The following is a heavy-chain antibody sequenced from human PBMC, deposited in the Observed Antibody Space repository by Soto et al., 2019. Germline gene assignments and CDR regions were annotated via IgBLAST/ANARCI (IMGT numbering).Heavy chain of an antibody. D-gene: IGHD3-16*02. V-gene: IGHV1-18*04. CDR1: GYTFTSYG. CDR2: ISAYNGNT. J-gene: IGHJ3*01. CDR3: ARVTEPRTSYADDVWASYRSHDPFDV. Sequence: VQLVPSGAEVKKPGASVKVSCKASGYTFTSYGISWVRQAPGQWLDWMGWISAYNGNTNYAQQLQGRVTMTTVSSTSTAYTEQRSLSSDDTAVYYWARVTEPRTSYADDVWASYRSHDPFDVRGQGTMVNVSA.